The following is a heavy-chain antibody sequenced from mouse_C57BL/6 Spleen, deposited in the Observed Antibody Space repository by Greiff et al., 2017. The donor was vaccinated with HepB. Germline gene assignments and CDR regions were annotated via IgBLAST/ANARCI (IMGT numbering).Heavy chain of an antibody. J-gene: IGHJ1*03. Sequence: EVKLMESGGGLVQPGGSLSLSCAASGFTFTDYYMSWVRQPPGKALEWLGFIRNKANGYTTEYSASVKGRFTISRDNSQSILYPQMNALRAEDSATYYCARPGTGYFDVWGTGTTVTVSS. CDR1: GFTFTDYY. D-gene: IGHD4-1*01. CDR3: ARPGTGYFDV. V-gene: IGHV7-3*01. CDR2: IRNKANGYTT.